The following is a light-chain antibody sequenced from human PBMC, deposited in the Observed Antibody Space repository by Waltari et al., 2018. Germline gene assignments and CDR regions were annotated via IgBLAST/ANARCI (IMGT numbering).Light chain of an antibody. CDR1: SSDVGGYNY. CDR3: CSYGGSSWV. J-gene: IGLJ3*02. V-gene: IGLV2-11*01. Sequence: QSALTQPRSVSGSPGQSVTISCTGTSSDVGGYNYVSWYQHLPGKAPKLIIYDVTKWPSVVPDRFSCSKSGNTASLTISGLLGEDEADYYCCSYGGSSWVFGGGTKLTVL. CDR2: DVT.